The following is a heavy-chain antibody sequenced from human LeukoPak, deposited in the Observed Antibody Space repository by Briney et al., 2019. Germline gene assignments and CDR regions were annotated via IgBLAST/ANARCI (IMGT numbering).Heavy chain of an antibody. CDR2: IDHYGYT. V-gene: IGHV4-34*01. CDR1: GGAFSGYY. J-gene: IGHJ4*02. Sequence: SETLSLTGAVYGGAFSGYYWSWIRHPPGKGLEWIGEIDHYGYTDYNPSLKSRVTISVDTSKNQFSLKLTSVTAADTAVYYCARGLRSGGTCALDSWGQGTLVTVSS. D-gene: IGHD2-15*01. CDR3: ARGLRSGGTCALDS.